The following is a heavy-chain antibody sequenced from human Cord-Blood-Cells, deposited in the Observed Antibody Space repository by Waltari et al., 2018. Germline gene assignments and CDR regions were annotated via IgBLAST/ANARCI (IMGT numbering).Heavy chain of an antibody. J-gene: IGHJ4*02. Sequence: QVQLVESGGGVVQPGRSLRLSCAASGFTFSSYAMHWVRQAPGKGLEGVAVISYDGSNKYYADSVKGRFTISRDNSKNTLYLQMNSLRAEDTAVYYCASPIAVAGTDYWGQGTLVTVSS. V-gene: IGHV3-30*04. CDR1: GFTFSSYA. CDR3: ASPIAVAGTDY. CDR2: ISYDGSNK. D-gene: IGHD6-19*01.